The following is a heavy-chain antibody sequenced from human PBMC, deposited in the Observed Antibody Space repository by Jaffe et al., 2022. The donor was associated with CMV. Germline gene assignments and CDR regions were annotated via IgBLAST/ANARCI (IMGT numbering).Heavy chain of an antibody. D-gene: IGHD2-21*02. CDR1: GGTFSRDA. J-gene: IGHJ1*01. CDR3: ASLHWAEVTAAIRYFHH. V-gene: IGHV1-69*01. CDR2: IIPIFDTP. Sequence: QVQLVQSGAEVKKPGSSVKVSCKASGGTFSRDAISWVRQAPGQGLEWMGGIIPIFDTPNYAQKFQDRVAITADESTSTVYMELSSLTSEDTAVYYCASLHWAEVTAAIRYFHHWGQGTLVNVSS.